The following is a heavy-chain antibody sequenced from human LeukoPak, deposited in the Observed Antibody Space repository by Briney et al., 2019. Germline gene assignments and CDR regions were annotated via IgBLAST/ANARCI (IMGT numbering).Heavy chain of an antibody. D-gene: IGHD3-22*01. J-gene: IGHJ5*02. CDR3: ARAKGDYYDSSGYYYGAGWFDP. CDR2: IYTSGST. V-gene: IGHV4-4*07. CDR1: GGSISSYY. Sequence: SETLSLTCTVSGGSISSYYWSWIRQPAGKGLEWIGRIYTSGSTNYNPSLKSRVTMSVDTSKNQFSLKLSSVTAADTAVYYCARAKGDYYDSSGYYYGAGWFDPWGQGTLVTVSS.